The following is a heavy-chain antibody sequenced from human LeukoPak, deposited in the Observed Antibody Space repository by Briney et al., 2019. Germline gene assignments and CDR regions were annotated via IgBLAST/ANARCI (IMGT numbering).Heavy chain of an antibody. CDR2: ISYDGSNK. D-gene: IGHD5-12*01. CDR1: GFTFSSSP. V-gene: IGHV3-30-3*01. Sequence: PGGSLRLSCAASGFTFSSSPMHWVRQAPGKGLEWVAVISYDGSNKYYADSVKGRFTISRDNAKNLLYLQMNSLRDEDTAVYYCARDSHSGYVNFDYWGQGTLVTVSS. J-gene: IGHJ4*02. CDR3: ARDSHSGYVNFDY.